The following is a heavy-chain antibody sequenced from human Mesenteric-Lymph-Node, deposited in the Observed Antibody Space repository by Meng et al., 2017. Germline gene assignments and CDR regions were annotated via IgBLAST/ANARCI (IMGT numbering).Heavy chain of an antibody. CDR2: INAGNGAT. V-gene: IGHV1-3*01. CDR3: ARGDIGYGDMKRQFGY. CDR1: GYTFSNYA. D-gene: IGHD4-17*01. Sequence: VQLLQSGAEVKKPGASVKVSCKASGYTFSNYAIHWVRQAPGQRLEWMGWINAGNGATRYSQNFQGRLIITRDTSATTAYMEVSRLRFEDTAVYYCARGDIGYGDMKRQFGYWGQGTLVTVSS. J-gene: IGHJ4*02.